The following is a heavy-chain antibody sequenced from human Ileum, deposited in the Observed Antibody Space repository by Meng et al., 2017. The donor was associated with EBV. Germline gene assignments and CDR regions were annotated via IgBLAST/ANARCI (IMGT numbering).Heavy chain of an antibody. J-gene: IGHJ2*01. V-gene: IGHV4-4*02. Sequence: QGHPQEAGPGLVKPSGTLSLTCAVPGASIISSNWWTWVRQTPGKGLEWIGEIYHSGSANYNPSFKSRATISVDKSKNQFSLTLKSVTAADTAVYYCMRDLLILERTEVWGRGTLVTVSS. D-gene: IGHD3-3*01. CDR1: GASIISSNW. CDR3: MRDLLILERTEV. CDR2: IYHSGSA.